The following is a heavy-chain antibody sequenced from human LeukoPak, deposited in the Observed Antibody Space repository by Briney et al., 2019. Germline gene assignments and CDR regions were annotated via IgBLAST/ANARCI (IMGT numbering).Heavy chain of an antibody. V-gene: IGHV4-61*02. CDR1: GGSISSGSYY. Sequence: SETLSLTCTVSGGSISSGSYYWSWIRQPAGKGLEWIGRIYTSGSTNYNPCLKSRVTISVDTSKNQFSLKLSSVTAADTAVYYCARDRSGSYVDYWGQGTLVTVSS. J-gene: IGHJ4*02. CDR2: IYTSGST. D-gene: IGHD1-26*01. CDR3: ARDRSGSYVDY.